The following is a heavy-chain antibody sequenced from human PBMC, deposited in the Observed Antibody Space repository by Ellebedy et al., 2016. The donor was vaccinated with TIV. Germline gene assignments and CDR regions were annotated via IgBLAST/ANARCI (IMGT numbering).Heavy chain of an antibody. V-gene: IGHV4-31*03. J-gene: IGHJ5*02. CDR2: IFYSGST. D-gene: IGHD3-16*01. CDR1: GGSINSDGYY. Sequence: SETLSLTXTVSGGSINSDGYYWSWIRQHPGKGLEWIGYIFYSGSTYYNPSLKSRFSISLDMSKNQFSLKLSSVTAADTAVFYCARGVAQGGSLLYESWGQGTLVTVSA. CDR3: ARGVAQGGSLLYES.